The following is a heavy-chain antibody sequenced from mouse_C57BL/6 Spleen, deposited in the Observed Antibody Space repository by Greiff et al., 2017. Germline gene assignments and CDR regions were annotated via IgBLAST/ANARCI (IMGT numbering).Heavy chain of an antibody. V-gene: IGHV5-6*02. CDR3: ARRDDGYYDD. Sequence: EVMLVESGGDLVKPGGSLKLSCAASGFTFSSYGMSWVRQTPDKRLEWVATISSGGNYTYYPASVKGRFTISRDNAKNTLYLQLSSLKSEDTAMYYCARRDDGYYDDWGKGTTRTVSS. J-gene: IGHJ2*01. CDR2: ISSGGNYT. CDR1: GFTFSSYG. D-gene: IGHD2-3*01.